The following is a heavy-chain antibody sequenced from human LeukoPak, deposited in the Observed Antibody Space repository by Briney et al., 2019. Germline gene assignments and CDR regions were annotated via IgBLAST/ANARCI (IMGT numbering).Heavy chain of an antibody. V-gene: IGHV5-51*01. Sequence: GESLKISCKGSGYSFTHYWIGWVRQMPGKGLEWMGIIYPGDSNTRYSPSFQGQVTISADKSIRTAYLQWSSLKASDTAMYYCARLAGDTTDGNWFELWGQGTLVTVSS. CDR3: ARLAGDTTDGNWFEL. D-gene: IGHD2/OR15-2a*01. CDR2: IYPGDSNT. CDR1: GYSFTHYW. J-gene: IGHJ5*02.